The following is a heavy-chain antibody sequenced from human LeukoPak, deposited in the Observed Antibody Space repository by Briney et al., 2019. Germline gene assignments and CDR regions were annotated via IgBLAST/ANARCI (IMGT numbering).Heavy chain of an antibody. Sequence: GRSLRLSCAVSGFTFSAYGMHWVRQAPGKGLEWVAVISYDGSYQAYADSVKGRLTVSRDSSKNTLYLQLNSLRPEDTCLYYCARERRRDGYNYKDYWGQGTQVSVSS. CDR1: GFTFSAYG. D-gene: IGHD5-24*01. J-gene: IGHJ4*02. V-gene: IGHV3-30*04. CDR2: ISYDGSYQ. CDR3: ARERRRDGYNYKDY.